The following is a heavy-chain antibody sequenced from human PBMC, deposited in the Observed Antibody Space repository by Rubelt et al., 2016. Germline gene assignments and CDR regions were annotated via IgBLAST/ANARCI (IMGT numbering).Heavy chain of an antibody. D-gene: IGHD2-2*01. J-gene: IGHJ4*02. Sequence: GGGLIQPGGSLRLSCAASGFTFSIFGMSWVRQAPGKGLEWVSFIGDSGRTTYYADSVKGRFTISRDNSENTLHLQMNSLRAEDTAVYYCAKESTYCSSSSCYGTFDYWGQGTLVTVSS. V-gene: IGHV3-23*01. CDR1: GFTFSIFG. CDR2: IGDSGRTT. CDR3: AKESTYCSSSSCYGTFDY.